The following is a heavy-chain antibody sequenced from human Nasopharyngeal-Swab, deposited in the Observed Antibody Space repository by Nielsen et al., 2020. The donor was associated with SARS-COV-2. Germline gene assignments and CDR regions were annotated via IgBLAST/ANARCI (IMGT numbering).Heavy chain of an antibody. CDR3: AKTHCSGGSCYDLDY. D-gene: IGHD2-15*01. CDR1: GFTFSTFG. Sequence: GSLRLSCAASGFTFSTFGMHWVRQAPGKGLEWVVVIWYDGSNKYYADSVKGRFTISRDNSKNTLYLQMNSLRAEDTAVYYCAKTHCSGGSCYDLDYWGQGTLVTVSS. V-gene: IGHV3-30*02. CDR2: IWYDGSNK. J-gene: IGHJ4*02.